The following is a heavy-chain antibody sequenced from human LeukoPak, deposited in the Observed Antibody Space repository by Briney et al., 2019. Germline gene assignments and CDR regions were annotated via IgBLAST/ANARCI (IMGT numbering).Heavy chain of an antibody. CDR2: ISSSGLTI. V-gene: IGHV3-48*03. Sequence: PGGSLRLSCAASGFPFSNFDINWVRQAPGKGLEWVSYISSSGLTIYYADSVEGRFTSSRDNAKNSVYLQMDSLRDEDTAVYYCAREVAAAGVYYFDYWGQGTLVTVSS. CDR1: GFPFSNFD. J-gene: IGHJ4*02. D-gene: IGHD6-13*01. CDR3: AREVAAAGVYYFDY.